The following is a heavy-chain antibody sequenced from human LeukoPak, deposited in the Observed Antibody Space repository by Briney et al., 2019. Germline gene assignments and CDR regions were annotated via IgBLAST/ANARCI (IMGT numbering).Heavy chain of an antibody. CDR3: ARAPTLWFGELPSL. CDR1: GGSFSGYY. Sequence: SETLSLTCAVYGGSFSGYYWSWIRQPPGKGLEWIGEINHSGSTNYNPSLKSRVTISVDTSKNQFSLKLSSVTAADTAVYYCARAPTLWFGELPSLWGQGTLVTVSS. J-gene: IGHJ4*02. D-gene: IGHD3-10*01. V-gene: IGHV4-34*01. CDR2: INHSGST.